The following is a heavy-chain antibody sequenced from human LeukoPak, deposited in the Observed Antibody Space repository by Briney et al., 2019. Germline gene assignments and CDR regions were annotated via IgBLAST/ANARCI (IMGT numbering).Heavy chain of an antibody. Sequence: ASVKVSCKASGYTFTDYYVHWVRQAPGQGLEWMGWISPKSGGTSYAQKFQDRVTMTRDTSISTAYMELSRLTSDDTAVFFCARDQTSGYGRGDFWGQGTQVTVSS. D-gene: IGHD5-12*01. J-gene: IGHJ4*02. CDR3: ARDQTSGYGRGDF. V-gene: IGHV1-2*02. CDR1: GYTFTDYY. CDR2: ISPKSGGT.